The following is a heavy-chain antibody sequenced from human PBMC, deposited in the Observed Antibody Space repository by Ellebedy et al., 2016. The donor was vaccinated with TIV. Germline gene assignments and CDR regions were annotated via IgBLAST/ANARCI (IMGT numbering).Heavy chain of an antibody. J-gene: IGHJ6*02. CDR1: GFSLSSYW. V-gene: IGHV3-74*01. CDR2: INPDGRST. Sequence: GGSLRLSCVASGFSLSSYWMHWVRQVPGKGLEWVSRINPDGRSTSYADSVKGRFTLSRDNARNTLYLQMNNLRAEDTAVYYCVRDSYDNILTGYYYGMDVWGQGTTVSVSS. D-gene: IGHD3-9*01. CDR3: VRDSYDNILTGYYYGMDV.